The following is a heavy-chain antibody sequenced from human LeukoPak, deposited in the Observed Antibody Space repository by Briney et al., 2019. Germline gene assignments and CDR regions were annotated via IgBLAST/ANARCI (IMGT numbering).Heavy chain of an antibody. CDR2: IFTYNGDT. V-gene: IGHV1-18*01. CDR3: ARPDYGGNRGAFDI. D-gene: IGHD4-23*01. Sequence: ASVKVSCKASGYTFISYGISWVRQAPGQGLEWVGWIFTYNGDTKYEKKFQGRVTMTTDSSTNTVYLELRSLRSDDTAVYYCARPDYGGNRGAFDIWGQGTMVTVSS. J-gene: IGHJ3*02. CDR1: GYTFISYG.